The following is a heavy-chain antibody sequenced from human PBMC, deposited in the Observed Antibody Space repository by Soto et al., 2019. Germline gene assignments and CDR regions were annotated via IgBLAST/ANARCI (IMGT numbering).Heavy chain of an antibody. CDR3: ARVVGYCSGGSCYDLADY. CDR2: IYYGGST. D-gene: IGHD2-15*01. J-gene: IGHJ4*02. Sequence: SETLSLTCTVSGGSISSYYWSWIRQPPGKGLEWIGYIYYGGSTNYNPSLKSRVTISVDTSKNQFSLKLSSVTAADTAVYYCARVVGYCSGGSCYDLADYWGQGTLVTVSS. V-gene: IGHV4-59*01. CDR1: GGSISSYY.